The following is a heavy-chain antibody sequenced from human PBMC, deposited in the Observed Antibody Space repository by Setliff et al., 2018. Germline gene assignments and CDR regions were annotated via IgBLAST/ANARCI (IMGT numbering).Heavy chain of an antibody. V-gene: IGHV4-4*07. Sequence: SETLSLTCTVSGGSISSYYWSWIRQPAGKGLEWIGRIYTSGSTNYNPSLKSRVTMSVDTSKNQFSLKLSSVTAADTAVYYCARVSTVTTWPYYYYMDVWGKGTTGTSP. CDR2: IYTSGST. CDR1: GGSISSYY. D-gene: IGHD4-4*01. CDR3: ARVSTVTTWPYYYYMDV. J-gene: IGHJ6*03.